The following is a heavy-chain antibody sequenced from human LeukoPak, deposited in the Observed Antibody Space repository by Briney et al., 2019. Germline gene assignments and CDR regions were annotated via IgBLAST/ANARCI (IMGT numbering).Heavy chain of an antibody. J-gene: IGHJ4*02. CDR2: ITSNGGTT. CDR1: GFTFSNYV. CDR3: AREGESGTYDY. V-gene: IGHV3-64*02. Sequence: PGGSLRLSCAASGFTFSNYVLHWVRQAPGKGLESVSAITSNGGTTYYADSVKGRFTISRDNPKNTLYLQMGSLRVEDMAVYYCAREGESGTYDYWGQGTLVTVSS. D-gene: IGHD3-10*01.